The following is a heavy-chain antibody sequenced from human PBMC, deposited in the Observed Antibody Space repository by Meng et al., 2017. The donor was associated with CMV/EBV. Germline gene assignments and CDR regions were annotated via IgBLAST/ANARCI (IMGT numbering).Heavy chain of an antibody. J-gene: IGHJ6*02. D-gene: IGHD4-17*01. V-gene: IGHV3-21*01. CDR1: GFTFSSYS. CDR2: ISSSSSYI. CDR3: ARGHYGNYYYYYGMDV. Sequence: GESLKISCAASGFTFSSYSMNWVRQAPGKGLEWVSSISSSSSYIYYADSVKGRFTISRDNAKNSLYLQMNSLRAEDTAVYYCARGHYGNYYYYYGMDVWGQGTTVTVSS.